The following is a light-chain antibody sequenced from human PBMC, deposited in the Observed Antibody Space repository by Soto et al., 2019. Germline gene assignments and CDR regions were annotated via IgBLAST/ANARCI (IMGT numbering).Light chain of an antibody. V-gene: IGKV3-20*01. CDR1: QSLSTY. Sequence: EIVLTQSPATLSLSPGERATLSCRASQSLSTYLAWYQQKPGQAPRLLIYDASNRATGIPDRFSGSGSGTDFTLTISRLEPEDFAVYYCHQYGSSPATFGQGSKVDIK. J-gene: IGKJ1*01. CDR3: HQYGSSPAT. CDR2: DAS.